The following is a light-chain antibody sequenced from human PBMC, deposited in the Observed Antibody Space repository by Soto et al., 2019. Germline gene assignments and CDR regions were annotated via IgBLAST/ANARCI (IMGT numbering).Light chain of an antibody. CDR1: QSVSNN. V-gene: IGKV3-15*01. Sequence: EIVMTQSPATLSVSPGERATLSCRASQSVSNNVAWYQQKPGQAHRLLIYHAATRATGIPARFSGSVSGTDVTLTISSLQSEDFAVYYCQQYNEWPLTFGGGTKVEIK. CDR3: QQYNEWPLT. CDR2: HAA. J-gene: IGKJ4*01.